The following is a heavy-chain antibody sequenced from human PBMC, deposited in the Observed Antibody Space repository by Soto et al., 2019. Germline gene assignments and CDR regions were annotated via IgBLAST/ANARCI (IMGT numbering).Heavy chain of an antibody. CDR3: AREIDLAARRGPFDY. CDR1: GFTFSSYS. CDR2: ISSSSSYI. Sequence: GGSLRLSCAASGFTFSSYSMNWVRQAPGKGLEWVSSISSSSSYIYYADSVKGRFTISRDNAKDSLYLQMNSLRAEDTAVYYCAREIDLAARRGPFDYWGQGTRVTVSS. J-gene: IGHJ4*02. D-gene: IGHD3-9*01. V-gene: IGHV3-21*01.